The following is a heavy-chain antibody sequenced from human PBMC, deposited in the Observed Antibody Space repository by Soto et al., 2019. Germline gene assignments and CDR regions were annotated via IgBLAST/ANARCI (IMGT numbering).Heavy chain of an antibody. V-gene: IGHV2-5*02. Sequence: QITLKESAPTLVKPTQTLTLTCSFSGFSLGTPGVGVGWIRQPPGKALEWLALIYWDDHKRYSPSLKSRLTTTKNTSKTQVVLTMTNMDPVDTATYFCAHEGYYYESSDSYYYFDYWGRGTLVSVS. CDR2: IYWDDHK. J-gene: IGHJ4*02. D-gene: IGHD3-22*01. CDR1: GFSLGTPGVG. CDR3: AHEGYYYESSDSYYYFDY.